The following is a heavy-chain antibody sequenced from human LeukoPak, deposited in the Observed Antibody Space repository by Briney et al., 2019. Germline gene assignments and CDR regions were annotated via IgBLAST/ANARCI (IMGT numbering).Heavy chain of an antibody. CDR2: INHSGST. V-gene: IGHV4-34*01. Sequence: PSETLSLTCAVYGGPFSGYYWSWIRQPPGKGLGWIGEINHSGSTNYNPSLKSRVAISVDTSKNQFYLKLSSVTAADTAVYYCAWTPIIVVVTAIGNCFDYWGQGTLVTVSS. CDR1: GGPFSGYY. J-gene: IGHJ4*02. D-gene: IGHD2-21*02. CDR3: AWTPIIVVVTAIGNCFDY.